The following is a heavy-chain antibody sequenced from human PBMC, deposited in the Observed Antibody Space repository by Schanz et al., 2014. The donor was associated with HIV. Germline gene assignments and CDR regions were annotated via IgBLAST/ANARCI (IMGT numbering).Heavy chain of an antibody. CDR2: ISGSISTT. D-gene: IGHD2-15*01. V-gene: IGHV3-23*04. CDR3: AKFGRLLGNFDD. J-gene: IGHJ4*02. Sequence: EVQLVESGGGLLQPSRSLRLSCAASGFIFNDFAMHWVRQAPGKGLEWVSAISGSISTTFYADSVKGRFTISRDKSKNTLYLQMNSLRAEDTAVYYCAKFGRLLGNFDDWGQGTLVTVSS. CDR1: GFIFNDFA.